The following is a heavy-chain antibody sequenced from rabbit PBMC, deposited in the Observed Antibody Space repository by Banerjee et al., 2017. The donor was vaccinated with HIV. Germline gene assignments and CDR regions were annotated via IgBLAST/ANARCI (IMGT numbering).Heavy chain of an antibody. CDR2: IYASSSGST. CDR1: GFSFSSSDW. J-gene: IGHJ6*01. CDR3: ARRRSGDANSDYASMDL. D-gene: IGHD2-1*01. Sequence: QEQLEESGGGLVQPEGSLTLTCTASGFSFSSSDWICWVRQAPGKGLEWLACIYASSSGSTAYASWAKGRFTISKTSSTTVTLQMTSLTAADTATYFCARRRSGDANSDYASMDLWGPGTLVTVS. V-gene: IGHV1S45*01.